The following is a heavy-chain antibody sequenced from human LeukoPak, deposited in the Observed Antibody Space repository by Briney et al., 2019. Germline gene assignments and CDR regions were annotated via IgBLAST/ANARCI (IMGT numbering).Heavy chain of an antibody. D-gene: IGHD6-13*01. CDR1: GGSISSYY. V-gene: IGHV4-59*01. J-gene: IGHJ4*02. CDR2: IYYSGST. Sequence: SETLSLTCTVSGGSISSYYWSWIRQPPGKGLEWIGYIYYSGSTNYNPSLKSRVTISVDTSKNQFSLKLSSVTAADTAVYYCARAPSSWYGHFDYWGREPWSPSP. CDR3: ARAPSSWYGHFDY.